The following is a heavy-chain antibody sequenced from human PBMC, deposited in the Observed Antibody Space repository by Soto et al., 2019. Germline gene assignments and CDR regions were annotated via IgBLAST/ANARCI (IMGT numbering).Heavy chain of an antibody. J-gene: IGHJ6*02. CDR1: GFTFSGSS. Sequence: GGSLRLSYAASGFTFSGSSMHWVRQASGKGLEWVGRIRGKTDTYATAYAAPVRGRFTISRDDSKNTAYLQMNSLKTEDTAVYFCTKRIGAYAMDVWGQGTTVTVSS. V-gene: IGHV3-73*01. D-gene: IGHD6-13*01. CDR3: TKRIGAYAMDV. CDR2: IRGKTDTYAT.